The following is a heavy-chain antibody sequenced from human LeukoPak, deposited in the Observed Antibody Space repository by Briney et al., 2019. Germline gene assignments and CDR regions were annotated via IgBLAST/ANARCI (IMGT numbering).Heavy chain of an antibody. CDR3: AKDSRRGYSYGNYMDV. J-gene: IGHJ6*03. CDR2: ISGSGGST. D-gene: IGHD5-18*01. V-gene: IGHV3-23*01. CDR1: GFTFSSYA. Sequence: GGSLRLSCAASGFTFSSYAMSWVCQAPGKGLEWVSAISGSGGSTYYADSVKGRFTISRDNSKNTLYLQMNSLRAEDTAVYYCAKDSRRGYSYGNYMDVWGKGTTVTVSS.